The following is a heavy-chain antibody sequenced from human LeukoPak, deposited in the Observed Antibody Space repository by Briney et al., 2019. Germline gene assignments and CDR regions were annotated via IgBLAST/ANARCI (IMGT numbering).Heavy chain of an antibody. CDR1: GYIFSSYG. CDR3: ARVYPNLLGDLDY. Sequence: ASVKVSCKASGYIFSSYGISWLRQAPGQGLEWMGWISAYNGNTNYAQKLQGRVTMTTDTSTSTAYMELRSLRSDDTAMYYCARVYPNLLGDLDYWGQGTLVTVSS. CDR2: ISAYNGNT. V-gene: IGHV1-18*01. D-gene: IGHD1-14*01. J-gene: IGHJ4*02.